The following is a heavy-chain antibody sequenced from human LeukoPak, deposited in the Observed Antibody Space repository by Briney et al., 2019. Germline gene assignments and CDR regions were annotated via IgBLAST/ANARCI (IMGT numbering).Heavy chain of an antibody. CDR3: ARGRITIFGVVIITRDNWFDP. V-gene: IGHV4-34*01. D-gene: IGHD3-3*01. CDR2: INHSGST. Sequence: SETLSLTCAVYGGSFSGYYWSWIRQPPGKGLEWIGEINHSGSTNYNPPLKSRVTISVDTSKNQFSLKLSSVTAADTAVYYCARGRITIFGVVIITRDNWFDPWGQGTLVTVSS. J-gene: IGHJ5*02. CDR1: GGSFSGYY.